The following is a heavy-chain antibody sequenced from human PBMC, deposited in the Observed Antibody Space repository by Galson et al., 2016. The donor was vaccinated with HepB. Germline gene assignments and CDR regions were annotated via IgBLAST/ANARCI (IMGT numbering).Heavy chain of an antibody. CDR1: GGSFSGTY. CDR3: ARGYVARRTYFGHVWGSYLYFDY. D-gene: IGHD3-16*02. V-gene: IGHV4-34*01. Sequence: SETLSLTCAVYGGSFSGTYWTWIRQSPGKGLEWIGEINHGGRTNYNPSLTSRVTVSVETSKNQFSPKLTSVTAADTAVYYCARGYVARRTYFGHVWGSYLYFDYWGQGALVTVSS. J-gene: IGHJ4*02. CDR2: INHGGRT.